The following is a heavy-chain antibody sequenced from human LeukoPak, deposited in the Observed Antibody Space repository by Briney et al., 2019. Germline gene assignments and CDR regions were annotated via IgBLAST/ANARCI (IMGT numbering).Heavy chain of an antibody. Sequence: GGSLRLSCAASGFTFSTYAMSWVRQAPGKGLEWVSAISGTGGRTYYADYVKGRFTISRDNSKNTLYQQMNSLRAEDTAIFYCAKDPNRYCGGDCYSDYWGQGTLVTVSS. CDR1: GFTFSTYA. J-gene: IGHJ4*02. CDR3: AKDPNRYCGGDCYSDY. CDR2: ISGTGGRT. D-gene: IGHD2-21*01. V-gene: IGHV3-23*01.